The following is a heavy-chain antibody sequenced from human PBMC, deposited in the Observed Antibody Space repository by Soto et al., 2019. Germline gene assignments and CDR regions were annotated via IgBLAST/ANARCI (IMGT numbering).Heavy chain of an antibody. J-gene: IGHJ3*02. V-gene: IGHV4-34*01. D-gene: IGHD7-27*01. CDR3: ARSLTGDAFDI. CDR1: GGSFSGYY. CDR2: INHSGST. Sequence: SETLSLTCAVYGGSFSGYYWSWIRQPPGKGLEWIGEINHSGSTNYNPSLKSRVTISVDTSKNQFSLKLSSVTAADTAVYYCARSLTGDAFDIWGQGTMVTVSS.